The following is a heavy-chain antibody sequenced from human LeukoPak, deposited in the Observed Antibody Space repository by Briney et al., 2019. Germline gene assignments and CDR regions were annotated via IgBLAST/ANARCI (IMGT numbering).Heavy chain of an antibody. Sequence: GGSLRLSCAASGFTFNTYEMNWVRQAPGEGLEWISYISRSGTTIYYADSVKGRFTISRDNAKNSLFLQMNNLRAEDTGVYYCARDLSLGYCTGISCSWGQGTLVTVSS. CDR3: ARDLSLGYCTGISCS. CDR2: ISRSGTTI. V-gene: IGHV3-48*03. CDR1: GFTFNTYE. J-gene: IGHJ5*02. D-gene: IGHD2-15*01.